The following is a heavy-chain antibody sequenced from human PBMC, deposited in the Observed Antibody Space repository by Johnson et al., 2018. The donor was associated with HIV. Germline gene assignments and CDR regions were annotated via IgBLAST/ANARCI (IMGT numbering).Heavy chain of an antibody. CDR1: GFIFRNYW. J-gene: IGHJ3*01. CDR3: SRKQWLEVPSDALDV. Sequence: EVQLVESGGGLVQPGGSLRLSCAASGFIFRNYWMYWVRQAPGKGLVLVARIYSDGSDSAYADSVKGRFTISRDNAKKTLYLQMNSLRAEDTAVYYCSRKQWLEVPSDALDVWGQGTMVTVSS. V-gene: IGHV3-74*03. CDR2: IYSDGSDS. D-gene: IGHD6-19*01.